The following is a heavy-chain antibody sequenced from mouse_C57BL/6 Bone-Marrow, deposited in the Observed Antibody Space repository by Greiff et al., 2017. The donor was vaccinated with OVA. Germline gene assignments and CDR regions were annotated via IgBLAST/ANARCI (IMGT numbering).Heavy chain of an antibody. CDR3: ARRDYGSSYYWYFDV. D-gene: IGHD1-1*01. V-gene: IGHV5-9*01. J-gene: IGHJ1*03. Sequence: DVMLVESGGGLVKPGGSPKLSCAASGFTFSSYTMSWVRQTPEKRLEWVATISGGGGNTYYPDSVKGRFTISRDNAKNTLYLQMSSLRSEDTALYYCARRDYGSSYYWYFDVWGTGTTVTVSS. CDR2: ISGGGGNT. CDR1: GFTFSSYT.